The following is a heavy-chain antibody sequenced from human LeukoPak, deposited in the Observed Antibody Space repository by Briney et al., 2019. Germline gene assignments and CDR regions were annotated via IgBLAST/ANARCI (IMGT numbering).Heavy chain of an antibody. CDR3: ANYGDYQYFDY. V-gene: IGHV3-30*18. CDR2: ISYDGTNK. J-gene: IGHJ4*02. D-gene: IGHD4-17*01. CDR1: GFTFINYG. Sequence: PGRSLRLSCAASGFTFINYGMDLVRQAPGKGLEWVAVISYDGTNKYYADSVKGRFTISRDNSKNTLYLQMNSLKTDDTAVYYCANYGDYQYFDYWGQGTPVTVSS.